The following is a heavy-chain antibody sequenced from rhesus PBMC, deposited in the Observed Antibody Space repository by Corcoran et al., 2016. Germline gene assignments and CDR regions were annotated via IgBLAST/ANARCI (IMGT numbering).Heavy chain of an antibody. CDR3: ARSQGVAAALDY. CDR2: IGGSSGIT. V-gene: IGHV4-165*02. Sequence: QVQLQESGPGLVKPSETLSLTYAASGGSIRVFYWNCICPPPGKGLEWLGYIGGSSGITYYNPSLNSRVSISTDTSKSHFSLKLRSVTAADTAMYYCARSQGVAAALDYWGQGVLGTVSS. J-gene: IGHJ4*01. CDR1: GGSIRVFY. D-gene: IGHD6-43*01.